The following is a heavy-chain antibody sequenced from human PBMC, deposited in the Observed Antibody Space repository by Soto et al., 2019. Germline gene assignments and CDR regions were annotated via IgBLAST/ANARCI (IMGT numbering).Heavy chain of an antibody. CDR1: GGSLSSGGYS. J-gene: IGHJ4*02. CDR3: ARTLKLRYFDY. CDR2: IYHSGST. V-gene: IGHV4-30-2*01. Sequence: SETLSLTCAVSGGSLSSGGYSWSWIRQPPGKGLEWIGYIYHSGSTYYNPSLKSRVTISVDRSKNQFSLKLSSVTAADTAVYYSARTLKLRYFDYWGQETLVTVSS. D-gene: IGHD3-9*01.